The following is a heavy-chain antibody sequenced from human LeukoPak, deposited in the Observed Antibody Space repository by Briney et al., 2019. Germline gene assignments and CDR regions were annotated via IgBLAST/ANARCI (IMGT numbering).Heavy chain of an antibody. CDR2: ISSSGSTI. CDR1: GFTFSDYY. CDR3: ARDRYYDFWSGSIDY. D-gene: IGHD3-3*01. Sequence: PGGSLRLSCAASGFTFSDYYMSWIRQAPGKGLEWVSYISSSGSTIYYADSVKGRFTISRDNAKNSLYLQMNSLRAEDTAVYYCARDRYYDFWSGSIDYGGQGTLVTVSS. J-gene: IGHJ4*02. V-gene: IGHV3-11*04.